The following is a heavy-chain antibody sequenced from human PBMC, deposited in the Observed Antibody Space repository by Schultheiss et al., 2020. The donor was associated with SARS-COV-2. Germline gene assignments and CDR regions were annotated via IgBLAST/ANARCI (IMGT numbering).Heavy chain of an antibody. CDR1: GGSFSGYY. V-gene: IGHV4-34*09. CDR3: ASTSSIAAAATFDY. J-gene: IGHJ4*02. CDR2: IYYSGST. Sequence: SETLSLTCAVYGGSFSGYYWSWIRQPPGKGLEWIGYIYYSGSTNYNPSLKSRVIISVDTSKNQFSLKLSSVTAADTAVYYCASTSSIAAAATFDYWGQGTLVTVSS. D-gene: IGHD6-13*01.